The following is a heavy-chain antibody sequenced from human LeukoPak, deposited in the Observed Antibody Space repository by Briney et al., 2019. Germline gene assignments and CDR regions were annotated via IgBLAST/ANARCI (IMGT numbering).Heavy chain of an antibody. Sequence: SETLSLTCTVSGGSISSGDYYWSWIRQPAGKGLEWIGRIYSSGSTNYNPSLKSRVTISIDTSKNQFPLKLTSVTAADTAVYYCVRGGELADYWGQGTLVTVSS. CDR1: GGSISSGDYY. CDR3: VRGGELADY. CDR2: IYSSGST. D-gene: IGHD1-7*01. J-gene: IGHJ4*02. V-gene: IGHV4-61*02.